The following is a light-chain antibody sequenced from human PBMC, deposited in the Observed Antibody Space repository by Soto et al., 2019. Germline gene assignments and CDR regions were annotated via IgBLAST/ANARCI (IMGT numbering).Light chain of an antibody. CDR2: AAS. V-gene: IGKV1-39*01. J-gene: IGKJ3*01. Sequence: QVYQSPASLSASVGDRVTITCRASQSISSYLTWYQQKPGKAPKLLIYAASSLQSGVPSRFSGSGSGTDFTLTISCLQPEDFATYYCQQSYSTPFPFGPRANVDI. CDR1: QSISSY. CDR3: QQSYSTPFP.